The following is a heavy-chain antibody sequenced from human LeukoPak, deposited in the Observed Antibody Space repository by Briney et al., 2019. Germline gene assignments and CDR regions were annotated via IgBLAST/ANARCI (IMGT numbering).Heavy chain of an antibody. CDR2: ISGSSRST. Sequence: GGSLRLSCAASGFSFSTYAMNWVRQAPGKGLEWVSAISGSSRSTYYADSVKGRFTISRDNSKNTLYLQMNSLRAEDTAVYYCAKVRMITMIAYDAFDIWGQGTMVTVSS. CDR1: GFSFSTYA. J-gene: IGHJ3*02. V-gene: IGHV3-23*01. D-gene: IGHD3-22*01. CDR3: AKVRMITMIAYDAFDI.